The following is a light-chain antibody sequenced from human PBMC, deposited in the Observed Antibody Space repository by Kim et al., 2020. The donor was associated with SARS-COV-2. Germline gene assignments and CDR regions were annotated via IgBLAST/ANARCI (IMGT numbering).Light chain of an antibody. J-gene: IGLJ2*01. CDR2: DVS. CDR3: SSFTSSSTLL. Sequence: QSALTQPASVSGSPGQSITISCTGTSSDVGGYNYVSWYQHHPGKAPKLMIYDVSKRPSGVSDRFSGSKSGNTASLTISGLQTEDEADYYCSSFTSSSTLLFGGGTQLTVL. V-gene: IGLV2-14*03. CDR1: SSDVGGYNY.